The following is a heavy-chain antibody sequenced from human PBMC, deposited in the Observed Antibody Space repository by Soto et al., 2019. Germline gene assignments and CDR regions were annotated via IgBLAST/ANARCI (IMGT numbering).Heavy chain of an antibody. CDR2: IIPILRMA. V-gene: IGHV1-69*02. Sequence: QVQLVQSGAEVKMPVSSVKVSCTASGGTFTSYTFSWVRQVPGQGLEWMGRIIPILRMADFAQKFQGRVTINADESTSTVYMKLSSLRSEDTAVYYCATSYGSGSAHFDYLGQGTLVTVS. D-gene: IGHD3-10*01. CDR1: GGTFTSYT. CDR3: ATSYGSGSAHFDY. J-gene: IGHJ4*02.